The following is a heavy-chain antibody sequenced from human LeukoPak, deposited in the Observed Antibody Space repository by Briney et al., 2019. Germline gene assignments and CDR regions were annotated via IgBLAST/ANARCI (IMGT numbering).Heavy chain of an antibody. Sequence: GESLKISCEASGYIFTNYWIAWVRHMPGKGLECIGIIFPDDSDTRYSPSFQGQATISVDKSISTTFLQWNILKASDTAIYFCARPQTGAGDAFDLWGQGTLVTVSS. V-gene: IGHV5-51*01. D-gene: IGHD3-10*01. CDR3: ARPQTGAGDAFDL. CDR1: GYIFTNYW. CDR2: IFPDDSDT. J-gene: IGHJ3*01.